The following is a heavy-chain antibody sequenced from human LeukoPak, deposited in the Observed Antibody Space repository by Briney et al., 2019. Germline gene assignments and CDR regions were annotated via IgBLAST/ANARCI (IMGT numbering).Heavy chain of an antibody. D-gene: IGHD6-13*01. J-gene: IGHJ5*02. CDR2: IYYSGSA. Sequence: PSETLSLTCTVSGGSISIYYWSWIRQPPGKGLEWIGYIYYSGSANYNPSLKSRVTLSVDTSKNQFSLKLSSVTAADTAVYYCARGSIAPAEGSHWFDPWGQGTLVTVSS. CDR3: ARGSIAPAEGSHWFDP. CDR1: GGSISIYY. V-gene: IGHV4-59*01.